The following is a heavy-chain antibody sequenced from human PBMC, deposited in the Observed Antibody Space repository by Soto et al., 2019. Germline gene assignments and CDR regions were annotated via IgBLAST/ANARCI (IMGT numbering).Heavy chain of an antibody. J-gene: IGHJ6*02. D-gene: IGHD3-10*01. Sequence: PSETLSLTCAVYGGSFSGYYWSWIRQPPGKGLEWIGEINHSGSTNYNPSLKSRVTISVDTSKNQFSLKLSSVTAADTAVYYCARGHLTMGRAQVNYYYGMGVWGQGTTVTVSS. CDR3: ARGHLTMGRAQVNYYYGMGV. CDR2: INHSGST. CDR1: GGSFSGYY. V-gene: IGHV4-34*01.